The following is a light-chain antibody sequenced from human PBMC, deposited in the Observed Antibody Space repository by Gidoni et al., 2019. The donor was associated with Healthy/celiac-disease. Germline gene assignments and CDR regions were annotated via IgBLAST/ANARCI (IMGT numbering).Light chain of an antibody. J-gene: IGKJ5*01. CDR1: QSVSSN. Sequence: IVMTQAPPTLSVSPGERATLSCRASQSVSSNLAWYQQKPGQAPRLLISGASTRATGIPARFSGSGSGTEFTLTISSLQSEDFAVYYCQQYNNWPPITFGQGTRLEIK. CDR2: GAS. V-gene: IGKV3-15*01. CDR3: QQYNNWPPIT.